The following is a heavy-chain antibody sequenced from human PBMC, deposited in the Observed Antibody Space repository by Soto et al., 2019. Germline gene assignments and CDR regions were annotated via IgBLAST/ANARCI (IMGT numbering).Heavy chain of an antibody. J-gene: IGHJ6*02. CDR1: GFTFSNYA. D-gene: IGHD2-8*01. V-gene: IGHV3-23*01. CDR2: IRSSGEST. Sequence: QLLESGGGLGQTGGSLRLSCTASGFTFSNYAMSWVRQAPGKGLEWVSGIRSSGESTYYADSVKGRITISRDNSKNMLYLQINSLKAEDAAVYYCAKGGRRVLIPMDVWGQGTTVTVSS. CDR3: AKGGRRVLIPMDV.